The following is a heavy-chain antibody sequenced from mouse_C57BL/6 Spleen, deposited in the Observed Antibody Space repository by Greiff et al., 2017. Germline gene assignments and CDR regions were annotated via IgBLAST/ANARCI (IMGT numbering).Heavy chain of an antibody. CDR3: ARLAMTYYFDY. CDR2: IYPRDGST. J-gene: IGHJ2*01. Sequence: VKLVESGPELVKPGASVKLSCKASGYTFTSYDINWVKQRPGQGLEWIGWIYPRDGSTKYNEKFKGKATLTVDTSSSTAYMELHSLTSEDSAVYFCARLAMTYYFDYWGQGTTLTVSS. CDR1: GYTFTSYD. V-gene: IGHV1-85*01. D-gene: IGHD2-3*01.